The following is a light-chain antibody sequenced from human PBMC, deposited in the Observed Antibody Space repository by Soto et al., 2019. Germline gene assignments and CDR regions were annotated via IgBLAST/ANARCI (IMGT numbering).Light chain of an antibody. V-gene: IGKV3-11*01. CDR2: DAS. J-gene: IGKJ1*01. CDR3: QQRHNWPRT. Sequence: ETQFTQSPATPSLSPADSATRACRASHSVSSSLAWYQHNPGQAPSLLIYDASNRATGIPARFSGSGSGTDFTFTISSLEPEDFAVYYCQQRHNWPRTFGQGTKGDIK. CDR1: HSVSSS.